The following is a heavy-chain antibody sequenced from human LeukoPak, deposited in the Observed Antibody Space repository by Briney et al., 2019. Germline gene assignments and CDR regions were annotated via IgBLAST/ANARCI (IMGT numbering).Heavy chain of an antibody. CDR3: ARAIPRTVESDILTGWGYSSSWTGRPNWFDP. CDR1: GYTFTSYG. Sequence: ASVKVSCKASGYTFTSYGVSWVRQAPGQGLEWMGWISAYNGNTNYAQKLQGRVTMTTDTSTSTAYMELRSLRSDDTAVYYCARAIPRTVESDILTGWGYSSSWTGRPNWFDPWGQGTLVTVSS. J-gene: IGHJ5*02. CDR2: ISAYNGNT. V-gene: IGHV1-18*01. D-gene: IGHD6-13*01.